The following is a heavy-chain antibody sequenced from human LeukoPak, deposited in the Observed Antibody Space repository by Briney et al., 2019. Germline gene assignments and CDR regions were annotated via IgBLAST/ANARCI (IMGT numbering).Heavy chain of an antibody. CDR2: IRQDGSEK. CDR1: GFTFSSYW. Sequence: GGSLRLSCAASGFTFSSYWMSWVRQAPGKGLEWVANIRQDGSEKYSVDSVKGRFTISRDNAKNSVYLQMNSLRAEDTAVYYCAKDRGAVAGVMDVWGKGTTVTVSS. CDR3: AKDRGAVAGVMDV. D-gene: IGHD6-19*01. J-gene: IGHJ6*03. V-gene: IGHV3-7*01.